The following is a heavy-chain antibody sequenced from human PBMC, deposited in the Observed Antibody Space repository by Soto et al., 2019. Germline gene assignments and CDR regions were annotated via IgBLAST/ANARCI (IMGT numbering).Heavy chain of an antibody. D-gene: IGHD3-3*01. CDR2: ISSSSSYI. Sequence: GGSLRLSCAASGFTFSSYSMNWVRQAPGKGLEWVSSISSSSSYIYYADSVKGRFTISRDNAKNSLYLQMNSLRAEDTAVYYCARDTIFGVATFDYWGQGTLVTVSS. CDR1: GFTFSSYS. V-gene: IGHV3-21*01. CDR3: ARDTIFGVATFDY. J-gene: IGHJ4*02.